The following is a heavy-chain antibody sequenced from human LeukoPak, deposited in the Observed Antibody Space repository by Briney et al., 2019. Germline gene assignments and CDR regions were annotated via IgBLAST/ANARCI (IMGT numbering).Heavy chain of an antibody. D-gene: IGHD5-12*01. CDR3: ARKGGAYAY. CDR1: GYDFSSYW. CDR2: IYPGDSDT. V-gene: IGHV5-51*01. Sequence: GESLKISCKSSGYDFSSYWIGWVRQMPGKGLEWMGIIYPGDSDTRYSPSLEGQVTISADKSISTAYLQWSSLRASDTAIYYCARKGGAYAYWGQGTLVTVSS. J-gene: IGHJ4*02.